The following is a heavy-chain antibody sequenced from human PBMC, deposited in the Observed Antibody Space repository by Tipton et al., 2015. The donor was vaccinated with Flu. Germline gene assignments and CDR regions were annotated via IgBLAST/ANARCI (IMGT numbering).Heavy chain of an antibody. Sequence: LRLSCTVSGGSFTNYYWSWLRQPPGAGLEWIGDIFHDGTTNYHPSLWSRVTMSLDMSKNQLSLRLSSVTVADTAVYYCARGGDISDVWGQGTTVTVSS. J-gene: IGHJ6*02. D-gene: IGHD2-15*01. CDR1: GGSFTNYY. CDR2: IFHDGTT. V-gene: IGHV4-4*09. CDR3: ARGGDISDV.